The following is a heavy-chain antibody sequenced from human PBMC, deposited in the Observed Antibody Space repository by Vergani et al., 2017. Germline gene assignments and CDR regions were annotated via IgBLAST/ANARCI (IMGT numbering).Heavy chain of an antibody. D-gene: IGHD6-13*01. V-gene: IGHV1-2*02. J-gene: IGHJ6*02. Sequence: QVQLVQSGAEVKKPGASVKVSCKASGYTFTGYYMHWVRQAPGQGLEWMGWINPNSGGTNYAQKFQGRVTMTRDTSISTAYMELSRLRSDDTAVYYCARDGGSSWYFSSPPLWVAVYYGMDVWGQGTTVTVSS. CDR1: GYTFTGYY. CDR2: INPNSGGT. CDR3: ARDGGSSWYFSSPPLWVAVYYGMDV.